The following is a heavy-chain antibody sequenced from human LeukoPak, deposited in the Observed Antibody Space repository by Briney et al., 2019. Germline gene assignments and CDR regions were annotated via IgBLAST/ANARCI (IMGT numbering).Heavy chain of an antibody. Sequence: GGSLRLSCAASGFTFSSYWMSWVRQAPGKGLEWVANIKQDGSEKYYVDSVKGRFTISRDNAKNSLYLQMNSLRTEDTAVYYCAKVARLGGNSFYYYMDVWGKGTTVTISS. J-gene: IGHJ6*03. CDR2: IKQDGSEK. CDR3: AKVARLGGNSFYYYMDV. V-gene: IGHV3-7*01. D-gene: IGHD3-16*01. CDR1: GFTFSSYW.